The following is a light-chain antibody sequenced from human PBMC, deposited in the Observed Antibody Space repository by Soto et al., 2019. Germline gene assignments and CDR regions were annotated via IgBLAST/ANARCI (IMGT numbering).Light chain of an antibody. CDR1: QGIRNY. Sequence: DIQMTQSPTSLSASVGDRVTITCRASQGIRNYVAWYQQIPGKAPKPLIYAASTLQSGFPSRFSGSGSGTDFTLTINGLQPEDVATYSCQKYSSVPVFGPGTKVEIK. CDR3: QKYSSVPV. CDR2: AAS. V-gene: IGKV1-27*01. J-gene: IGKJ3*01.